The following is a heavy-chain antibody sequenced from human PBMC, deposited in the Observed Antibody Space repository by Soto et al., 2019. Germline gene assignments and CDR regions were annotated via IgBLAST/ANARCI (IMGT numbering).Heavy chain of an antibody. D-gene: IGHD2-2*01. CDR2: ISAYNGNT. CDR1: GYTFTSYG. V-gene: IGHV1-18*01. Sequence: ASVKVSCKASGYTFTSYGISWVRQAPGQGLEWMGWISAYNGNTNYAQKLQGRVTMTTDTSTSTAYMELRSLRSDDTAVYYCARAALGYCSSTSYCGNWFDPWGQGTLVTVSS. J-gene: IGHJ5*02. CDR3: ARAALGYCSSTSYCGNWFDP.